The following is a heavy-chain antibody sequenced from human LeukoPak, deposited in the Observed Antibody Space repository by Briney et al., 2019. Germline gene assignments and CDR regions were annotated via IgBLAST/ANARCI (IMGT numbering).Heavy chain of an antibody. J-gene: IGHJ5*02. CDR2: IYYSGST. V-gene: IGHV4-59*01. CDR1: GGSISHYY. CDR3: ARGPVRNWFDP. Sequence: SETLSLTCTVSGGSISHYYWSWIRQPPGKGLEWIGYIYYSGSTNYNPSLKSRVTISVDTSKNQFSLKLSSVTAADTAVYYCARGPVRNWFDPWGQGTLVTVSS.